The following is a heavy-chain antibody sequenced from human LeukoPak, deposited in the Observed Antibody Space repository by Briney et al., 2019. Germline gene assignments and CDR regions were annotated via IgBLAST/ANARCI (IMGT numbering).Heavy chain of an antibody. CDR1: GFTFSSYA. D-gene: IGHD3-10*01. J-gene: IGHJ4*02. CDR2: ISSDGNNK. V-gene: IGHV3-30-3*01. Sequence: LTGRALRLSCAASGFTFSSYAMHWVRQAPGKGLEWVAVISSDGNNKYYADSEKGRFTISRDNSKNTLDLQMNSLTDEDTAVYHCARGQFYYGSGTFYPMDSWGQGTLVTVSS. CDR3: ARGQFYYGSGTFYPMDS.